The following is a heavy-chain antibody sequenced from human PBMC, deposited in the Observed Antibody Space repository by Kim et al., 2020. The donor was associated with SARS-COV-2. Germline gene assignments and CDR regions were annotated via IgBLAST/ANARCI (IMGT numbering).Heavy chain of an antibody. J-gene: IGHJ6*02. CDR2: ISWNSGSI. CDR1: GFTFDDYA. CDR3: AKDVGGSSGYFSYYYYGMDV. D-gene: IGHD3-22*01. V-gene: IGHV3-9*01. Sequence: GGSLRLSCAASGFTFDDYAMHWVRQAPGKGLEWVSGISWNSGSIGYADSVKGRFTISRDNAKNSLYLQMNSLRAEDTALYYCAKDVGGSSGYFSYYYYGMDVWGQGTTVTVSS.